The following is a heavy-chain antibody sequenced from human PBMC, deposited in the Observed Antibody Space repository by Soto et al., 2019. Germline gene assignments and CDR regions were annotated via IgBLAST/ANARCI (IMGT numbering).Heavy chain of an antibody. CDR2: INHSGST. D-gene: IGHD4-17*01. Sequence: QAQLQQWGAGLLKPSETLSLTCAVYGGSFSGYYWSWIRQPPGKGLEWIGEINHSGSTNYNPSLKSRVTISVDTSKNQFSLKLSSVTAADTAVYYCASAPTLSGVTTSDYWGQGTLVTVSS. J-gene: IGHJ4*02. CDR3: ASAPTLSGVTTSDY. CDR1: GGSFSGYY. V-gene: IGHV4-34*01.